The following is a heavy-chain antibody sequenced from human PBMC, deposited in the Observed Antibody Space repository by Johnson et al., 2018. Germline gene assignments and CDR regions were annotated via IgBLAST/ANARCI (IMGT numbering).Heavy chain of an antibody. CDR1: GFTFSSYW. J-gene: IGHJ6*03. CDR2: INSDGSST. D-gene: IGHD6-13*01. V-gene: IGHV3-74*01. Sequence: VQLQESGGGLVQXGGSLRLSCAASGFTFSSYWMHWVRQAPGKGLVWVSRINSDGSSTSYADSGKGRFTISRDNAKNTLYLQMNSLRAEDTAVYYCARGGRSIAAAGTQSYYYYYMDVWGKGTTVTVSS. CDR3: ARGGRSIAAAGTQSYYYYYMDV.